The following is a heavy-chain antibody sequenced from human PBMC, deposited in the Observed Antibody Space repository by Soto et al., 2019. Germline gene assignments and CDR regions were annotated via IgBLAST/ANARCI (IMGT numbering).Heavy chain of an antibody. CDR2: INWNGGST. J-gene: IGHJ6*02. D-gene: IGHD3-10*01. CDR3: ARGRYGSDYYGMDV. Sequence: EVQLVESGGGVVRSGGSLRLSCAASGFTFDDHGMSWVRQAPGKGLEWVSHINWNGGSTGYADSVKGRFSISRDNAKNSLYLQMNSLRAEDTALYYCARGRYGSDYYGMDVWGQGTTVTVSS. V-gene: IGHV3-20*04. CDR1: GFTFDDHG.